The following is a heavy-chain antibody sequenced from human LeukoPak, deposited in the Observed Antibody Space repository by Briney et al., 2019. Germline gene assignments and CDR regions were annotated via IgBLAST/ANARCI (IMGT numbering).Heavy chain of an antibody. D-gene: IGHD4-17*01. CDR3: ARATTATTGFGYFDS. V-gene: IGHV4-31*03. J-gene: IGHJ4*02. Sequence: SETLSLTCTVSDDSLISGTYYWNWIRQYPGKGLEWVGYIHFTGSTDYSPSLESRGTISVDKSKNHFSLNVNSVTAADTAVYYCARATTATTGFGYFDSWGQGALVTVSS. CDR1: DDSLISGTYY. CDR2: IHFTGST.